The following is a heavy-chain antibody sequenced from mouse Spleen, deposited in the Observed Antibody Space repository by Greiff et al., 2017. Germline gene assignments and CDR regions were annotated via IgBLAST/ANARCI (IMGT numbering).Heavy chain of an antibody. CDR3: AIEGYYAGPYAMDY. Sequence: QVQLKQPGAELVKPGASVKVSCKASGYTFTSYWMHWVKQRPGQGLEWIGRIHPSDSDTNYNQKFKGKATLTVDKSSSTAYMQLSSLTSEDSAVYYCAIEGYYAGPYAMDYWGQGTSVTVSS. D-gene: IGHD6-5*01. V-gene: IGHV1-74*01. J-gene: IGHJ4*01. CDR1: GYTFTSYW. CDR2: IHPSDSDT.